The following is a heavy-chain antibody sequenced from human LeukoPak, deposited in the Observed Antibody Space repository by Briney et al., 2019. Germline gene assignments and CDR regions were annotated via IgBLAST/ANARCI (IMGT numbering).Heavy chain of an antibody. V-gene: IGHV4-38-2*02. D-gene: IGHD3-10*01. CDR1: GYSISSGYN. Sequence: PSETLSLTCTVSGYSISSGYNWGWIRQPPGKGLEWIGSIYHSGSTYYNPSLKSRVTISVDTSKNQFSLKLSSVTAADTAVYYCAKGSGSQRDYWGQGTLVTVSS. J-gene: IGHJ4*02. CDR3: AKGSGSQRDY. CDR2: IYHSGST.